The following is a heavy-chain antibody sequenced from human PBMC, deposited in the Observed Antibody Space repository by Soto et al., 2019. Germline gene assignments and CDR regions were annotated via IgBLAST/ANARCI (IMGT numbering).Heavy chain of an antibody. Sequence: GESLKISCKGSGYTFTSHWIAWVRQMPGNGLEWMGVIYPGDSETRYSPSFQGQVTISADRSISTAYLQWRSLKASDTAMYYCARRSTYYGMDVWGQGTTVTVSS. CDR2: IYPGDSET. CDR1: GYTFTSHW. V-gene: IGHV5-51*01. CDR3: ARRSTYYGMDV. J-gene: IGHJ6*02.